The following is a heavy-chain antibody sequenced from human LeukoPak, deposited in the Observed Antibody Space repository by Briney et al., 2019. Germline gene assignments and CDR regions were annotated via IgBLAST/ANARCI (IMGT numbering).Heavy chain of an antibody. CDR2: ISSSSYI. D-gene: IGHD2-21*02. V-gene: IGHV3-21*01. Sequence: GSLRLSRAASGFTFSSYSMNWVRQAPGKGLEWVSSISSSSYIYYADSVKGRFTISRDNAKNSLYLQMNSLRAEDTAVYYCAREFYCGGDCYSGTYWGQGTLVTVSS. CDR3: AREFYCGGDCYSGTY. J-gene: IGHJ4*02. CDR1: GFTFSSYS.